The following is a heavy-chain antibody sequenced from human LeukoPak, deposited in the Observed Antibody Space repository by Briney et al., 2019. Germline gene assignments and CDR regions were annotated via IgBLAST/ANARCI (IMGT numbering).Heavy chain of an antibody. CDR3: ARHRSGGSQDDAFDI. J-gene: IGHJ3*02. D-gene: IGHD2-15*01. Sequence: PGGSLRLSCAASEFTFPMYWMSWVRQAPGKGLEWVADIKQDGSEKYYVDSVKGRFTISRQNAKNPLFLQMNSLRAEDTAVYYCARHRSGGSQDDAFDIWGQGTMVTVSS. CDR2: IKQDGSEK. CDR1: EFTFPMYW. V-gene: IGHV3-7*01.